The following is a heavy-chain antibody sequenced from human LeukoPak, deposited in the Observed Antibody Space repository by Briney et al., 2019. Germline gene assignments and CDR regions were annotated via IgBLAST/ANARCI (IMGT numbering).Heavy chain of an antibody. CDR1: GFTFSDYG. D-gene: IGHD6-19*01. V-gene: IGHV3-30*02. Sequence: GGSLRLSCAASGFTFSDYGMHWARQAPGKELEWVAFIRYDGSDEYYADSVKGRFTISRDNSKNTLYLQMNSLRAEDTAVYYCAKGGQWLAPGLDYWGQGTLVTVSS. CDR2: IRYDGSDE. J-gene: IGHJ4*02. CDR3: AKGGQWLAPGLDY.